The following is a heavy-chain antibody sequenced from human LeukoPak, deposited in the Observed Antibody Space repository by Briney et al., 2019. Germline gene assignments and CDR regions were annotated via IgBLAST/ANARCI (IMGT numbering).Heavy chain of an antibody. J-gene: IGHJ6*03. D-gene: IGHD3-16*02. Sequence: GALVKVSCKASGGTFSSYAISWVRQAPGQGLEWMGGIIPIFGTANYAQKFQGRVTITADESTSTAYMELSSLRSEDTAVYYCARDIGLYYYYMDVWGKGTTVTISS. CDR2: IIPIFGTA. CDR1: GGTFSSYA. V-gene: IGHV1-69*13. CDR3: ARDIGLYYYYMDV.